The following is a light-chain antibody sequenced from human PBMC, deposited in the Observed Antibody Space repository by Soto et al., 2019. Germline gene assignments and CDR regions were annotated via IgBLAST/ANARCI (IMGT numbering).Light chain of an antibody. CDR3: QQANIFPRM. CDR1: QPVSTW. CDR2: AAS. Sequence: DIPMTQSPSSVSASVGDTVTITCRASQPVSTWLAWFQQKPGEPPKLLIYAASTLQSEVPSRFSGSGSGTEFTLTISSLQPEDFATYYCQQANIFPRMFAQGTKVEI. V-gene: IGKV1-12*01. J-gene: IGKJ1*01.